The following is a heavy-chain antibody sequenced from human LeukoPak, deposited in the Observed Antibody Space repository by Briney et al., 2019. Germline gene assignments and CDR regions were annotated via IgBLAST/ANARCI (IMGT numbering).Heavy chain of an antibody. D-gene: IGHD5-18*01. CDR2: IYHSGST. Sequence: ASETLSLTCAVSGSSISSGGYSWSWIRQPPGKGLEWIGYIYHSGSTYYNPSLKSRVTISVDRSKNQFSLKLSSVTAADTAVYYCARGRWLWSFNDYFDYWGQGTLVTVSS. V-gene: IGHV4-30-2*01. J-gene: IGHJ4*02. CDR1: GSSISSGGYS. CDR3: ARGRWLWSFNDYFDY.